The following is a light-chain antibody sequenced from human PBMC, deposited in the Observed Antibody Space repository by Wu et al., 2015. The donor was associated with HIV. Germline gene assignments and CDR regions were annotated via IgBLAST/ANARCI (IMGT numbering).Light chain of an antibody. CDR3: QQYNEWPRT. J-gene: IGKJ1*01. Sequence: EIEMTQSPATLSVSPGERATLSCRASQSVSSNLAWYQQKPGQAPRLLIYGASTRATGIPARFSGSGSGTEFTLTISSLQSEDFEVYYCQQYNEWPRTFGQGPRWKSN. CDR1: QSVSSN. CDR2: GAS. V-gene: IGKV3-15*01.